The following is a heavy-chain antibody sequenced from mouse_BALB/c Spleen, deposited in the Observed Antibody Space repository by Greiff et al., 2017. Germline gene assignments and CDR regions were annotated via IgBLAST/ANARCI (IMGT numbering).Heavy chain of an antibody. V-gene: IGHV5-12-1*01. CDR2: ISSGGGST. CDR1: GFAFSSYD. D-gene: IGHD3-2*01. J-gene: IGHJ2*01. Sequence: EVQRVESGGGLVKPGGSLKLSCAASGFAFSSYDMSWVRQTPEKRLEWVAYISSGGGSTYYPDTVKGRFTISRDNAKNTLYLQMSSLKSEDTAMYYCARTDSSGPHFDYWGQGTTLTVSS. CDR3: ARTDSSGPHFDY.